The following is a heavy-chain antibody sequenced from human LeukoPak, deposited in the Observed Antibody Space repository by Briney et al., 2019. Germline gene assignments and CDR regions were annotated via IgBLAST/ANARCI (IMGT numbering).Heavy chain of an antibody. J-gene: IGHJ4*02. CDR1: GFTFSSNG. CDR3: TRGYVGIDY. D-gene: IGHD5-12*01. Sequence: GGSLRLSCAASGFTFSSNGMNWVRQAPGKGLVWVSRIDTDGSSTIYADSVKGRFTISRDNAKNTLYLQMNSLRAEDTAVYYCTRGYVGIDYWGQGTLVTVSS. CDR2: IDTDGSST. V-gene: IGHV3-74*01.